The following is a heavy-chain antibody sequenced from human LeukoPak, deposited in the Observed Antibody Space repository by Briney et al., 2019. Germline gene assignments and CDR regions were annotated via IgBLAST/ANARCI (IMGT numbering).Heavy chain of an antibody. CDR3: ASSMVRGVINVRNYYYYYMDV. D-gene: IGHD3-10*01. Sequence: ASVTVSCKASGYTFTGYYMHWVRQAPGQGLEWMGWINPNSGGTNYAQKFQGRVTMTRDTSISTAYMELSRLRSDDTAVYYCASSMVRGVINVRNYYYYYMDVWGKGTTVTVSS. V-gene: IGHV1-2*02. CDR1: GYTFTGYY. CDR2: INPNSGGT. J-gene: IGHJ6*03.